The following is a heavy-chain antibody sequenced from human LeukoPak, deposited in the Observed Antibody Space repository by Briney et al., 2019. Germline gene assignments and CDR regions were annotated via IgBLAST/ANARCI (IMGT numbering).Heavy chain of an antibody. V-gene: IGHV3-64*02. CDR3: ARSEWDY. CDR2: INNNGDGT. D-gene: IGHD3-3*01. Sequence: GGSLRLSCAASGFTSSSYTMHWGRQTPGKGMEYVSAINNNGDGTYYADSVKGRFTISRDNSKNTLYLQMGSLRAEDMAVYYCARSEWDYWGQGTQVTVSS. J-gene: IGHJ4*02. CDR1: GFTSSSYT.